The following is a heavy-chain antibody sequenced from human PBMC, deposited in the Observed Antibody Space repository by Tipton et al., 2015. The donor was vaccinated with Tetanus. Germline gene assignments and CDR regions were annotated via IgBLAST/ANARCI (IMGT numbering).Heavy chain of an antibody. CDR3: ARGRKITIFGVAVQYYYYGMDV. CDR1: GGSFSGYY. Sequence: TLSLTCAVYGGSFSGYYWSWIRQPPGKGLEWIGEINHSGSTNYNPPLKSRVTISVDTSKNQFSLRLSSVTAADSAVYYCARGRKITIFGVAVQYYYYGMDVWGQGTTVTVSS. CDR2: INHSGST. D-gene: IGHD3-3*01. V-gene: IGHV4-34*01. J-gene: IGHJ6*02.